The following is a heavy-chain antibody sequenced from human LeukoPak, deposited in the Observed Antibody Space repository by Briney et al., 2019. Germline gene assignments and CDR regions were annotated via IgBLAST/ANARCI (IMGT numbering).Heavy chain of an antibody. CDR3: AKDGGLSGGSWRGSDY. CDR2: ISGSGGST. Sequence: GGSLRLSCAASGFTFSSYAMSWVRQAPGKGLEWVSAISGSGGSTYYADSVKGRFTISRDNSKNTLYLQMNSLRAEDTAVYYCAKDGGLSGGSWRGSDYWGQGTLVTVSS. D-gene: IGHD2-15*01. CDR1: GFTFSSYA. J-gene: IGHJ4*02. V-gene: IGHV3-23*01.